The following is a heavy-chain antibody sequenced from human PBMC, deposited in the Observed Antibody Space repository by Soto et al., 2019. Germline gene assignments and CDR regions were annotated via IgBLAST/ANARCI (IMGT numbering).Heavy chain of an antibody. CDR2: ITWDGGRA. D-gene: IGHD1-7*01. Sequence: EVQLVESGGVVVRPGGSLRLSCVTSGFTFHDYTMHWVRQAPGKGLEWVSLITWDGGRAYYTDSVTGRFTISRDNSKNSLYLQLNSLGSEDTALYYCAKDLPYKSSAGTEYYFDHWGQGTLVTVSS. CDR3: AKDLPYKSSAGTEYYFDH. J-gene: IGHJ4*02. V-gene: IGHV3-43*01. CDR1: GFTFHDYT.